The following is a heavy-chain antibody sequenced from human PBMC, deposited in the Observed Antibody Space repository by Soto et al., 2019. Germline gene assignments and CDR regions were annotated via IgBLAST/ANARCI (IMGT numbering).Heavy chain of an antibody. CDR1: RYTFTGYY. D-gene: IGHD3-22*01. J-gene: IGHJ3*02. CDR3: AVKGFIYDSSGFDAFDI. Sequence: GASVKVSCKASRYTFTGYYMHWVRQAPGQGLEWMGWINPNSGGTNYAQKFQGWVTMTRDTSISTAYMELSRLRSDDTAVYYCAVKGFIYDSSGFDAFDIWGQGTMVTVSS. V-gene: IGHV1-2*04. CDR2: INPNSGGT.